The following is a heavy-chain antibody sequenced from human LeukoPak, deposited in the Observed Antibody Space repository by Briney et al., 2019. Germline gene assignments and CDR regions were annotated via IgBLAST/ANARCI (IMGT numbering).Heavy chain of an antibody. CDR3: ARDDLAAIDY. Sequence: SETLSLTCAVYGGSFSGYYWSWIRQPPGKGLEWIGEINHSGSTNYNPSLKSRVTISVDTSKNQFSLKLSSVTAADTAVYYCARDDLAAIDYWGQGTLVTVSS. CDR2: INHSGST. J-gene: IGHJ4*02. D-gene: IGHD6-25*01. V-gene: IGHV4-34*01. CDR1: GGSFSGYY.